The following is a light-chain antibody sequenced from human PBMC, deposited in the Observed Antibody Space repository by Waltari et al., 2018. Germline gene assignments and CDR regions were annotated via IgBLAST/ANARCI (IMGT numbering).Light chain of an antibody. CDR2: HAS. J-gene: IGKJ4*01. CDR3: QQRANWPPLT. V-gene: IGKV3-11*01. Sequence: EIFLTQSPATLSLAPGERATLPCRASQSVSTFLAWYQQKPGQAPRLLIYHASTRATGVPARFSGSGSGTDFTLTINSLEPEDFGVYYCQQRANWPPLTFGGGTKVEI. CDR1: QSVSTF.